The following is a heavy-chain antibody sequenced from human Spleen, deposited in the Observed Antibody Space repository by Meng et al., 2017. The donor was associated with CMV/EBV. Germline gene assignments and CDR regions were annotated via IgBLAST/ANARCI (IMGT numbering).Heavy chain of an antibody. CDR2: MNPSSGNT. CDR3: ARGKRDFWSGFTPDWFDP. D-gene: IGHD3-3*01. CDR1: NFITYE. V-gene: IGHV1-8*02. J-gene: IGHJ5*02. Sequence: NFITYEINWVRQATGQGLEWMGWMNPSSGNTGYAQKFQGRVAITRDTSISTFYMELSSLRSEDTAVYYCARGKRDFWSGFTPDWFDPWGQGTLVTVSS.